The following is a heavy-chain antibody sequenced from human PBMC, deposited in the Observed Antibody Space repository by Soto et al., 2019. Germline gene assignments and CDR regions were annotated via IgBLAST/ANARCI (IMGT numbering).Heavy chain of an antibody. CDR3: ARLVYDTRLNYMYFDF. Sequence: NPSETLSLTCAVSGVSLTSGNWWTWVRQSPQRGLEYIGEIFHDGTANYYPSFERRVAMSVDTSRNQFSLKLTSVTAADTAVYFCARLVYDTRLNYMYFDFWGPGTLVTVSS. V-gene: IGHV4-4*02. D-gene: IGHD3-10*01. J-gene: IGHJ4*02. CDR2: IFHDGTA. CDR1: GVSLTSGNW.